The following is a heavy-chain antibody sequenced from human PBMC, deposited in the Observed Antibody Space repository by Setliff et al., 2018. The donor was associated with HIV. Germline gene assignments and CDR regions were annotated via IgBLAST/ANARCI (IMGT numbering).Heavy chain of an antibody. CDR2: ISSSSPTYI. CDR3: ARGHYGA. J-gene: IGHJ4*02. Sequence: PGGSLRLSCAASGFTFSSYSMNWVRQAPGKGLEWVSCISSSSPTYIYYADSVKGRFTVSRDGSRNTLFLEMNSLRAEDTAVYYCARGHYGAWGQGTLVTVSS. V-gene: IGHV3-21*04. CDR1: GFTFSSYS. D-gene: IGHD4-17*01.